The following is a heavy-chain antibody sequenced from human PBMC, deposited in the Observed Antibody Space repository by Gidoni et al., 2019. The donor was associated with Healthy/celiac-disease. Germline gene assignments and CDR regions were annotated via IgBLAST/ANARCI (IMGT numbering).Heavy chain of an antibody. J-gene: IGHJ4*02. V-gene: IGHV4-39*07. D-gene: IGHD3-3*01. CDR3: ARGGGPIYDFWSGYYEFDY. CDR1: GGSISSSSYY. CDR2: IYYSGST. Sequence: QLQLQESGPGLVKPSETLSLTCTVSGGSISSSSYYWGWFRQPPGKGLEWIGSIYYSGSTYYNPSLKSRVTISVDTSKNQFSLKLSSVTAADTAVYYCARGGGPIYDFWSGYYEFDYWGQGTLVTVSS.